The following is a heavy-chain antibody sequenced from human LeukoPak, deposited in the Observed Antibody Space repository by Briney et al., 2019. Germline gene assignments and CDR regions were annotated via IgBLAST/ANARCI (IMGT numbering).Heavy chain of an antibody. J-gene: IGHJ4*02. V-gene: IGHV3-30*03. CDR2: ISSDGSHK. D-gene: IGHD1-1*01. CDR3: AREVPALDY. CDR1: GFTFSNAW. Sequence: PGGSLRLSCAASGFTFSNAWMSWVRQAPGKGLEWVAVISSDGSHKYYADSVKGRFTISRDNSKNTLYLVMSSLRAGDTAVYYCAREVPALDYWGQGTLVTVSS.